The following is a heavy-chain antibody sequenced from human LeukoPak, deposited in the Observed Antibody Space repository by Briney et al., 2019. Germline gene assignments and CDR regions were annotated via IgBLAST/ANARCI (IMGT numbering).Heavy chain of an antibody. CDR2: MTGNGDKI. V-gene: IGHV3-23*01. D-gene: IGHD3-22*01. J-gene: IGHJ4*02. Sequence: GGSLRLSCAASGFTFKNYAMAWVRQAPGKGLQWVSGMTGNGDKIYYADSVKGRFTISRDNSKNTLHLQMDSLRGDDTAIYYCAKRDYSDSDNYYPLFDYWGQGTLVTVSS. CDR3: AKRDYSDSDNYYPLFDY. CDR1: GFTFKNYA.